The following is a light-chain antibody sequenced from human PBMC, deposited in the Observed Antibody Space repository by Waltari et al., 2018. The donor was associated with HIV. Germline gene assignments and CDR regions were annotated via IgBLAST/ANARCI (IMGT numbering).Light chain of an antibody. CDR3: AAWDVSLRGAYV. J-gene: IGLJ1*01. CDR1: RSDIGSNY. CDR2: RNN. V-gene: IGLV1-47*01. Sequence: QSVLTQPPSASGPPGPRVTISCSGARSDIGSNYVYWYQQLPGTAPKLLIYRNNQRPSGVPDRFSASKSGTSASLAISGLRSEDEADYYCAAWDVSLRGAYVFGTGTKVAVL.